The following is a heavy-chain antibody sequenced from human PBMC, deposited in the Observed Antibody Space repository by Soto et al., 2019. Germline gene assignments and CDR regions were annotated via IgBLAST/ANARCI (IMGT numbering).Heavy chain of an antibody. CDR1: GGSISSGGYY. CDR2: IYYSGST. CDR3: ARHSLKLRFLEWLPDYYFDY. D-gene: IGHD3-3*01. Sequence: QVQLQESGPGLVKPSQTLSLTCTVSGGSISSGGYYWSWIRQHPGKGLEWIGYIYYSGSTYYNPSLKSRVTISVDTSKNQFALKLSSVTAADTAVYYCARHSLKLRFLEWLPDYYFDYWGQGTLVTVSS. V-gene: IGHV4-31*03. J-gene: IGHJ4*02.